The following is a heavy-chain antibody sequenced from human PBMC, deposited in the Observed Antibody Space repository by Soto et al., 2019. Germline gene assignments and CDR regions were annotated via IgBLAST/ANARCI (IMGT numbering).Heavy chain of an antibody. Sequence: GGSLRLSCTASGFTFSSYAMSWVRQAPGKGLEWVLAISGSGGSTYYADSVKGRFTIARDNSKNTLYLQMNSLRAEDTAVYYCAKDCSGGSCYNWFDPWGQGTLVTVSS. D-gene: IGHD2-15*01. CDR1: GFTFSSYA. J-gene: IGHJ5*02. CDR2: ISGSGGST. CDR3: AKDCSGGSCYNWFDP. V-gene: IGHV3-23*01.